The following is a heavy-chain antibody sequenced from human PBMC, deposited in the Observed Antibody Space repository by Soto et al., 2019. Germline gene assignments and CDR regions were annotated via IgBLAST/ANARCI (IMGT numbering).Heavy chain of an antibody. D-gene: IGHD6-13*01. CDR2: IYYSGST. CDR1: GGCISSHY. J-gene: IGHJ4*02. V-gene: IGHV4-59*11. Sequence: SGRLSITGKACGGCISSHYWXXIRXXPGKGLELIWYIYYSGSTNYNPSLKSRVTISIDTSKNQFYLRLNSVTAADTALYFCTRDLEGAAVGTLAHWGQGALVPVSS. CDR3: TRDLEGAAVGTLAH.